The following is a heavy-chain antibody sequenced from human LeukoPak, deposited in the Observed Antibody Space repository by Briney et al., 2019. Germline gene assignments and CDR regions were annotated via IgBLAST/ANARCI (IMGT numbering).Heavy chain of an antibody. CDR1: GYTLTELS. Sequence: ASVKVSCKVSGYTLTELSMHWVRQAPGKGLEWMGGFDPEDGETIYAQKFQGRVTMTEDTSTDTAYMELSSLRSEDTAVYYCATGKNGVVTAIYYYYGMDVWGQGTTVTVSS. D-gene: IGHD3-22*01. CDR3: ATGKNGVVTAIYYYYGMDV. J-gene: IGHJ6*02. V-gene: IGHV1-24*01. CDR2: FDPEDGET.